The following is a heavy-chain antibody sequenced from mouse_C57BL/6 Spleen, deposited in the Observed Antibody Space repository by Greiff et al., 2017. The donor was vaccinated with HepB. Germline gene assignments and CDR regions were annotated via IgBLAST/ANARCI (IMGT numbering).Heavy chain of an antibody. Sequence: QVQLKQPGAELVRPGSSVKLSCKASGYTFTSYWMHWVKQRPIQGLEWIGNIDPSDSETHYNQKFKDKATLTVDKSSSTAYMQLSSLTSEDSAVYYCASYGSSSYWYFDVWGTGTTVTVSS. J-gene: IGHJ1*03. V-gene: IGHV1-52*01. CDR3: ASYGSSSYWYFDV. CDR2: IDPSDSET. D-gene: IGHD1-1*01. CDR1: GYTFTSYW.